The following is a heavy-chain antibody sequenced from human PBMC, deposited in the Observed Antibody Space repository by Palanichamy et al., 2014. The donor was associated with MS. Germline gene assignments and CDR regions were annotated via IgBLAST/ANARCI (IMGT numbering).Heavy chain of an antibody. V-gene: IGHV2-5*02. CDR2: IYWDDDK. Sequence: QITLKESGPTLVKPTETLTLTCSFSGFSLSTTGVAVGWIRQPPGEALEWLGLIYWDDDKRYSPSLKNRVTITKDTSKDQVVLTMPNMDPADTATYYCAHRGGDSSEWYRFDPWGQGTLVTVSS. CDR3: AHRGGDSSEWYRFDP. J-gene: IGHJ5*02. CDR1: GFSLSTTGVA. D-gene: IGHD3-22*01.